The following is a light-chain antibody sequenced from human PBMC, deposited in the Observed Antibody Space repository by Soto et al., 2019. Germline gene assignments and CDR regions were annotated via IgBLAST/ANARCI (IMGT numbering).Light chain of an antibody. J-gene: IGKJ1*01. CDR3: EQYVGSPRT. V-gene: IGKV3-20*01. CDR1: QSIDNLN. Sequence: EIVLTQSPGTLSLSPGERATLSCRASQSIDNLNLAWYQQKPAQAPRLLIYSAFNKATGIPDRFRGGGSGTDFTLTIDRLETEDFAVYYCEQYVGSPRTFGQGTKVEIK. CDR2: SAF.